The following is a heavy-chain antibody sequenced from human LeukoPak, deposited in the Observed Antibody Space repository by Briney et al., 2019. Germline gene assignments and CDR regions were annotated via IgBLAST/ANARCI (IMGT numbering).Heavy chain of an antibody. Sequence: GGSLRLSCVASGLTFSSYSMNWVRQAPGKGLAWASSISSSSSYIYYADSVKGRFTISRDNAKNSLYLQMNSLRAEDTAVYYCARGLRGYSYGVDYWGQGTLVTVSS. V-gene: IGHV3-21*01. CDR2: ISSSSSYI. D-gene: IGHD5-18*01. J-gene: IGHJ4*02. CDR1: GLTFSSYS. CDR3: ARGLRGYSYGVDY.